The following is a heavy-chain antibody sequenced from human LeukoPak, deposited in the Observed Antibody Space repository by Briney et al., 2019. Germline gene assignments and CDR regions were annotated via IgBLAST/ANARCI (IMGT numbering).Heavy chain of an antibody. J-gene: IGHJ4*02. V-gene: IGHV1-69*13. CDR1: GGTFSSYA. CDR3: ARDGRGYSDYDFRYFDY. CDR2: IIPIFGTA. Sequence: ASVKVSCKASGGTFSSYAISWVRQAPGQGLEWMGGIIPIFGTANYAQKFQGRVTIIADESTSTAYMELSSLRSEDTAVYYCARDGRGYSDYDFRYFDYWGQGTLVAVSS. D-gene: IGHD5-12*01.